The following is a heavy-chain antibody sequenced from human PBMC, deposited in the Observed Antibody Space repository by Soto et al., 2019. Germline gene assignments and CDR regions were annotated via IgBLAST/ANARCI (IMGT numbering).Heavy chain of an antibody. CDR2: IYWDGDR. D-gene: IGHD2-21*02. CDR1: GFSLSTGGMG. V-gene: IGHV2-5*02. J-gene: IGHJ6*02. Sequence: GSGPTLVNPPQPLTLTCTFSGFSLSTGGMGVGWIRQPPGKALEWLALIYWDGDRRYSPSLMNRLTIAKDTSKNQVVLTMTNMDPVDTATYYCVHSRCGGDCLQSYSSHYYYGMDIWGQGTTVTVSS. CDR3: VHSRCGGDCLQSYSSHYYYGMDI.